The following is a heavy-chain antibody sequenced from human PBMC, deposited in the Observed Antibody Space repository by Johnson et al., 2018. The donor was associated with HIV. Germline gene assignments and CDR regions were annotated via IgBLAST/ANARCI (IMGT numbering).Heavy chain of an antibody. Sequence: VQLVESGGGLVQPGRSLRLSCAASGFTFDDYAMHWVRQAPGKGLEWVSVIYSGGTTYYADSVKGRFTISRDNAKNSLYLQMNSLRAEDTAVYYCAKDLSSSDLFDAFDIWGQGTMVTVSS. J-gene: IGHJ3*02. D-gene: IGHD6-6*01. CDR2: IYSGGTT. V-gene: IGHV3-9*01. CDR3: AKDLSSSDLFDAFDI. CDR1: GFTFDDYA.